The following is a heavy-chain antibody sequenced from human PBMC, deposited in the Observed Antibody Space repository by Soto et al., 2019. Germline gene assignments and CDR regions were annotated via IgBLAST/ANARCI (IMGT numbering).Heavy chain of an antibody. CDR2: IYYSGST. CDR1: GGSISSYY. V-gene: IGHV4-59*01. D-gene: IGHD5-12*01. CDR3: ASITYSGYDMHYYYYRVV. Sequence: SETLSLTCSVSGGSISSYYWSWIRQPPGKGLEWIGYIYYSGSTNYNRSLKSRVTISVDTSKNQFSLKLRSVNAEDRAVYSCASITYSGYDMHYYYYRVVWGKGTTVTVSS. J-gene: IGHJ6*03.